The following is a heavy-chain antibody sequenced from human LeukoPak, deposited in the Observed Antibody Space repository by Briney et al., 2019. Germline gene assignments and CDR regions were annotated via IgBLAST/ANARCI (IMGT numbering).Heavy chain of an antibody. V-gene: IGHV1-2*02. CDR2: INPNNGGT. J-gene: IGHJ4*02. D-gene: IGHD2-8*02. CDR1: GYTLTRYY. CDR3: ARVDGGEWYYFDY. Sequence: GASANVSCKDSGYTLTRYYMHWLRQAPPQGLEWMGWINPNNGGTNYAQKFQGRVTMTLDTSISTGYMELSRLRSDDTAIYFCARVDGGEWYYFDYWGQGTLVTVFS.